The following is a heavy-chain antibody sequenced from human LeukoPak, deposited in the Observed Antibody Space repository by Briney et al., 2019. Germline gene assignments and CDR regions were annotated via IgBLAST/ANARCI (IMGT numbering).Heavy chain of an antibody. CDR2: IWNSGNS. CDR3: ARYHCGSTYCPGGDS. CDR1: AGSINSGGYF. J-gene: IGHJ4*02. D-gene: IGHD2-2*01. V-gene: IGHV4-31*03. Sequence: PSETLSRTCTVSAGSINSGGYFWTWVRQHPGEGLEWIGYIWNSGNSYYNPSLSSRVIISADSSKSTFSLKLSSVTAADTAVYYCARYHCGSTYCPGGDSYGQGTLVTVSS.